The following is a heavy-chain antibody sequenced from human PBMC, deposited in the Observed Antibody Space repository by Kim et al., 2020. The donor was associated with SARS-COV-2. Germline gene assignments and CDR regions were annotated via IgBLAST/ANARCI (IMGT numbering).Heavy chain of an antibody. J-gene: IGHJ4*02. Sequence: GGSLRLSCAASGFTFSSYAMSWVRQAPGKGLEWVSAISGSGGSTYYADSVKGRFTISRDNSKNTLYLQMNSLRAEDTAVYYCAITVDASSTTVRGVIKFDSWGQGTLVTVSS. D-gene: IGHD3-10*01. CDR3: AITVDASSTTVRGVIKFDS. CDR1: GFTFSSYA. CDR2: ISGSGGST. V-gene: IGHV3-23*01.